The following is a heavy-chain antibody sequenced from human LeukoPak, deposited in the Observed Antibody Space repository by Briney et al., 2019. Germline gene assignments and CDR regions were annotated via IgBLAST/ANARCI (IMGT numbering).Heavy chain of an antibody. CDR1: GFTLSNYG. V-gene: IGHV3-33*01. J-gene: IGHJ4*02. CDR3: ARLSGYSTGWPPDY. CDR2: IWAGGSQQ. D-gene: IGHD6-19*01. Sequence: HPGRSLRLSCEASGFTLSNYGMHWVRQAPGKGLEWVAVIWAGGSQQFYADSVKGRFIISRDLSKNTLYLQMDSLRVEDTAMYHCARLSGYSTGWPPDYWGQGTLVTVSS.